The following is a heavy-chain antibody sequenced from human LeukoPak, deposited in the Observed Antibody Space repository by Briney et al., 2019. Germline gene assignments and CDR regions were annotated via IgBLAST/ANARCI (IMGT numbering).Heavy chain of an antibody. V-gene: IGHV4-4*07. CDR2: INTSGST. J-gene: IGHJ4*02. CDR1: GGPISGYY. Sequence: SETLSLTCTVSGGPISGYYWSWIRQPAGKGLEWIGRINTSGSTNYNPSLESRVTMSVDTSKNQFSLKLSSVTAADTAVYYLARFHGDLFDYWGQGTPVTVSS. CDR3: ARFHGDLFDY. D-gene: IGHD4-17*01.